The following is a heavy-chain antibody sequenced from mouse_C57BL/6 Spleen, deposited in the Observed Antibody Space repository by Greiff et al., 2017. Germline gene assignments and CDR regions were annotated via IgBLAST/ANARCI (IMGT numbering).Heavy chain of an antibody. Sequence: VQLQPSGAELVRPGTSVKVSCKASGYAFTNYLIEWVKQRPGQGLEWIGVINPGSGGTNYNEKFKGKATLTADKSSSTAYMQLSSLTSEDSAVYFCARWGSSYFDYWGQGTTLTVSS. CDR2: INPGSGGT. CDR3: ARWGSSYFDY. CDR1: GYAFTNYL. J-gene: IGHJ2*01. D-gene: IGHD1-1*01. V-gene: IGHV1-54*01.